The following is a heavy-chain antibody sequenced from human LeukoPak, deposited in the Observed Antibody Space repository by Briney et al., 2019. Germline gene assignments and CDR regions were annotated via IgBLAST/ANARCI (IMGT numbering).Heavy chain of an antibody. Sequence: ASVKVSCKASGYTFTSYGISWVRQAPGQGLEWMGWTSAYNGNTNYAQKLQGRVTMTTDTSTSTAYMELRSLRSDDTAVYYCARDRYCSSTSCFNWFDPWGQGTLVTVSS. CDR2: TSAYNGNT. CDR1: GYTFTSYG. V-gene: IGHV1-18*01. D-gene: IGHD2-2*01. CDR3: ARDRYCSSTSCFNWFDP. J-gene: IGHJ5*02.